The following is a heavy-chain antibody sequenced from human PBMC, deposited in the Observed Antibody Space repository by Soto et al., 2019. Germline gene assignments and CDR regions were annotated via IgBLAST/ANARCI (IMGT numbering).Heavy chain of an antibody. J-gene: IGHJ6*02. Sequence: QVQLVQSGAEVKKPGSSVKVSCKASGGTFSSYAISWVRQAPGQGLEWMGGIIPIFGTANYAQKFKGRVTITADESTSTAYMELSSLRSEDTAVYSCATDHSISTSCYSTYYYGMDVWGQGTTVTVSS. CDR1: GGTFSSYA. CDR3: ATDHSISTSCYSTYYYGMDV. CDR2: IIPIFGTA. D-gene: IGHD2-2*02. V-gene: IGHV1-69*12.